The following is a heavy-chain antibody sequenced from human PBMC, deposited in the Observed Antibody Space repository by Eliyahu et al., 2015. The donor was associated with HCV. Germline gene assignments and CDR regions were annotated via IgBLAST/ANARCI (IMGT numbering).Heavy chain of an antibody. CDR3: ARPRSIVGAFDY. CDR1: GDSXTSSSYF. J-gene: IGHJ4*02. CDR2: LYYSGST. V-gene: IGHV4-39*01. D-gene: IGHD1-26*01. Sequence: QLQLQESGPGLVKPSETLSLTXTVXGDSXTSSSYFWGWIRQPPGKGLEWIGSLYYSGSTYYNPSLKSRVTISVDTSKNQFSLRLISVTAADTAVYYCARPRSIVGAFDYWGQGTLVTVSS.